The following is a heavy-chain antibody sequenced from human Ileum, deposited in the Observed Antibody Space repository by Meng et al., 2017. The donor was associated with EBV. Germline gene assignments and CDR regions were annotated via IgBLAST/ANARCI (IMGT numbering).Heavy chain of an antibody. V-gene: IGHV3-23*01. CDR2: ISGSGGTK. J-gene: IGHJ4*02. CDR3: AKAATIIRGVLDY. CDR1: GSTFRSYA. D-gene: IGHD3-10*01. Sequence: PAVLCTPCLAAVGSTFRSYAMSWVRQAPGKGQERVSVISGSGGTKYYAAYVKGRFTISSDSSKNTVFLQMNSLRAKDTAVYYCAKAATIIRGVLDYWGQGTLVTVSS.